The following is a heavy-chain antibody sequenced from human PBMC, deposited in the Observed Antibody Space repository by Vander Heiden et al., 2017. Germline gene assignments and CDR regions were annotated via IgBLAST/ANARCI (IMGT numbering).Heavy chain of an antibody. V-gene: IGHV1-69*06. D-gene: IGHD1-26*01. CDR3: ARAEFEGATSQGPDY. J-gene: IGHJ4*02. CDR2: IIPIFGTA. CDR1: GGTFRSYA. Sequence: QVQLVQSGAEVKKPGSSVKVSCKASGGTFRSYAISWVRQAPGQGLEWMGGIIPIFGTANYAQKFQGRVTITADKSTSTAYMELSSPRSEDTAVYYCARAEFEGATSQGPDYWGQGTLVTVSS.